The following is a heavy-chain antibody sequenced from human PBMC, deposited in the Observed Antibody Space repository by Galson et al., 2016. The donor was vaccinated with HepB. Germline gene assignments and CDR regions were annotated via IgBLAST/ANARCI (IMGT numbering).Heavy chain of an antibody. CDR3: ARDRGIAAGGWFDP. CDR1: GFTFSNYY. J-gene: IGHJ5*02. CDR2: ISSSSKYI. D-gene: IGHD6-13*01. Sequence: SLRLSCAASGFTFSNYYMHWVRQAPGKGLEWVSSISSSSKYIYYADSVKGRFTISRANANNSLFLQMNSLRAEDTAVYFCARDRGIAAGGWFDPWGQGIQVTVSS. V-gene: IGHV3-21*01.